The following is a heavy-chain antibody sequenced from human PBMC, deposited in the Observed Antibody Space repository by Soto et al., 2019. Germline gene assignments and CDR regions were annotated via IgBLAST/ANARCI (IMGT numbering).Heavy chain of an antibody. V-gene: IGHV1-3*01. D-gene: IGHD3-22*01. CDR2: INAGNGNT. Sequence: ASVKVSCKASGYTFTSYAMHWVRQAPGQRLEWMGWINAGNGNTKYSQKFQGRVTITRDTSASTAYMELSSLRSEDTAVYYCARCYYDSSGYSYYYYGMDVRGQGTTVTVSS. CDR3: ARCYYDSSGYSYYYYGMDV. J-gene: IGHJ6*02. CDR1: GYTFTSYA.